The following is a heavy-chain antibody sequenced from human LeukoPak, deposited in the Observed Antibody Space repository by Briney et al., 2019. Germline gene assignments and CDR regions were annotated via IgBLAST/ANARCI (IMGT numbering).Heavy chain of an antibody. Sequence: PSETLSLTCTVSGYSISSGYYWGWIRQPPGKGLEWIGSIYHSGSTYYNPSLKSRVTISVDTSKNQFSLKLSSVTAADTAVYYCARRHYYDFWSWGQGTLVTVSS. V-gene: IGHV4-38-2*02. CDR1: GYSISSGYY. D-gene: IGHD3-3*01. J-gene: IGHJ4*02. CDR2: IYHSGST. CDR3: ARRHYYDFWS.